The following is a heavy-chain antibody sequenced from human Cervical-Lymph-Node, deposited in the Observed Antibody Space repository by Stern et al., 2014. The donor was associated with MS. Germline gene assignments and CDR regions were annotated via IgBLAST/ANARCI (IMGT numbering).Heavy chain of an antibody. CDR2: TNPKSGGA. CDR1: GYSFTGYY. CDR3: ARDRAGWGTGSEY. D-gene: IGHD6-19*01. Sequence: VQLVQSGAEVKKPGASVKVSCTTSGYSFTGYYMHWVRQAPGQGLEWMGWTNPKSGGAKYAQKFQGRVTMTRDTSITSAYMELTRLSSDDTAVYYCARDRAGWGTGSEYWGQGAQVTVSS. J-gene: IGHJ4*02. V-gene: IGHV1-2*02.